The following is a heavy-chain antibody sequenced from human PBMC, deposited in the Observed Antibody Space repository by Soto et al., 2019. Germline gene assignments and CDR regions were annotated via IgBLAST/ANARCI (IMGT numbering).Heavy chain of an antibody. J-gene: IGHJ3*02. Sequence: ASVKVSCKASGYTFTSYAMHWVRQAPGQRLEWMGWINAGNGNTKYSQKFQGRVTITRDTSASTAYMELSSLRSEDTAVYYCAGYSSGWYGRAFDIWGQGTMVTVSS. V-gene: IGHV1-3*01. D-gene: IGHD6-19*01. CDR3: AGYSSGWYGRAFDI. CDR1: GYTFTSYA. CDR2: INAGNGNT.